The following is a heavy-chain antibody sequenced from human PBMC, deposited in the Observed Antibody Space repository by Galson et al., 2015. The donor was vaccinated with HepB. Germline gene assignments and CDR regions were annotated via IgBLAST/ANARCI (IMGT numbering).Heavy chain of an antibody. D-gene: IGHD3-16*01. V-gene: IGHV4-59*01. CDR3: ASMGSHWYFDL. CDR1: GGSISSYY. J-gene: IGHJ2*01. CDR2: IDYSGST. Sequence: TLSLTCTVSGGSISSYYWSWIRQPPGKGLEWIGYIDYSGSTNYNPSLKSRVTISVDTSKNQISLKLSSVTAADTAVYYCASMGSHWYFDLWGRGTLVTVST.